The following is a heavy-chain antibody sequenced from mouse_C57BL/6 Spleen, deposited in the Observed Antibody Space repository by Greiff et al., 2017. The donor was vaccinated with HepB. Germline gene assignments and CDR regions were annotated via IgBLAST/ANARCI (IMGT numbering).Heavy chain of an antibody. J-gene: IGHJ1*03. CDR3: ARQELGRRDWYFDV. Sequence: EVMLVESGGGLVQPGESLKLSCESNEYEFPSHDMSWVRKTPEKRLELVAAINSDGGSTYYPDTMERRFIISRDNTKKTLYLQMSSLRSEDTALYYCARQELGRRDWYFDVWGTGTTVTVSS. CDR1: EYEFPSHD. D-gene: IGHD4-1*01. CDR2: INSDGGST. V-gene: IGHV5-2*01.